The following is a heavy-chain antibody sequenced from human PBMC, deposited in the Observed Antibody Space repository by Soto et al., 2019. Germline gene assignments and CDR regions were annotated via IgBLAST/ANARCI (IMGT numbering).Heavy chain of an antibody. CDR1: GGSFSGYY. CDR3: AREGVAVAGVDY. CDR2: INHSGST. Sequence: QVQLQQWGAGLLKPSETLSLTCAVYGGSFSGYYWSWIRQPPGKGLEWIGEINHSGSTNYNPSLKSRVTISVDTSKTQFSLKLSSVTAADTAVYYCAREGVAVAGVDYWGQGTLVTVSS. J-gene: IGHJ4*02. D-gene: IGHD6-19*01. V-gene: IGHV4-34*01.